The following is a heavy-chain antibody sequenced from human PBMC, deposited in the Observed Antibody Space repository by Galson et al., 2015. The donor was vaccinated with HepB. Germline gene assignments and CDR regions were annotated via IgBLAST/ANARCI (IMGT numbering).Heavy chain of an antibody. D-gene: IGHD6-13*01. Sequence: SVKVSCKASGYTFTSYDINWVRRATGQGLEWMGWMNPNSGNTGYAQKFQGRVTMTRNTSISTAYMELSSLRSEDTAVYYCARVVGWYSSSWYYFDYWGQGTLVTVSS. J-gene: IGHJ4*02. CDR3: ARVVGWYSSSWYYFDY. CDR1: GYTFTSYD. CDR2: MNPNSGNT. V-gene: IGHV1-8*01.